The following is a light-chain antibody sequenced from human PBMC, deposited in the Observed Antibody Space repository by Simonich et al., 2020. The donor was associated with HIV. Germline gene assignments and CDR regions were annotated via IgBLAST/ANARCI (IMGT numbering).Light chain of an antibody. Sequence: EIVMTQSPGTLSLSPGERATLSCRASQSVSSSYLAWYQQKPGQAPRLLIYGASSRATGVPARFSGSGFGTEFSLTISSMQSEDFAVYYCQQYNNWPSPFTFGPGTKVEIK. CDR3: QQYNNWPSPFT. CDR1: QSVSSSY. J-gene: IGKJ3*01. CDR2: GAS. V-gene: IGKV3-15*01.